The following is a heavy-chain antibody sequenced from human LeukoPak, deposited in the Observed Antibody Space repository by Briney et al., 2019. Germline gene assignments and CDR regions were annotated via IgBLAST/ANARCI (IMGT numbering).Heavy chain of an antibody. Sequence: KPGESLKISCKGSGYSFTSYWIGWVRQMPGKGLEWMGIIYPGDSDTRYSPSFQGRVTISADKSISTAYLQWSSLKASDTAMYYCARPPLGSYDILTGYENDYWGQGTLVTVSS. CDR2: IYPGDSDT. V-gene: IGHV5-51*03. J-gene: IGHJ4*02. D-gene: IGHD3-9*01. CDR1: GYSFTSYW. CDR3: ARPPLGSYDILTGYENDY.